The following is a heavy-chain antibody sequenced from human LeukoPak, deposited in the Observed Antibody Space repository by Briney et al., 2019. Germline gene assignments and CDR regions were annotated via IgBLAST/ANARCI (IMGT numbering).Heavy chain of an antibody. J-gene: IGHJ6*03. Sequence: GGSLRLSCAASGFTFSSYWMSWVRQAPGKGLEWVANIKQDGSEKYYVDSVKGRFTISRDNAKNSLYLQMNSLRAEDTAVYYCARDGDIVVVPAAIAYYYYYMDVWGKGTTVTVSS. CDR2: IKQDGSEK. V-gene: IGHV3-7*01. D-gene: IGHD2-2*02. CDR1: GFTFSSYW. CDR3: ARDGDIVVVPAAIAYYYYYMDV.